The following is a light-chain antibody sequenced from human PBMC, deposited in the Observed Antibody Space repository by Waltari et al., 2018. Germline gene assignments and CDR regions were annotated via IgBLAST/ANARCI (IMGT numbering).Light chain of an antibody. V-gene: IGKV1-5*03. CDR3: QQYQSHWT. J-gene: IGKJ1*01. CDR2: KAS. Sequence: DIQMTQSPSTLSASVGDRVNITCRASQYIGGRLAWYQQKPGKAPKLLVYKASSFESGVPSRFSGSGSGTEYPLSISSLEPDDFATYHCQQYQSHWTFGQGTKVEVQ. CDR1: QYIGGR.